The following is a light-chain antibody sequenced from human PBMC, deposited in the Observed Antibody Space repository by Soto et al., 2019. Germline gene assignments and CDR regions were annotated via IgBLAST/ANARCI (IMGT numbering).Light chain of an antibody. CDR2: GNS. CDR1: SSNIGAGYD. CDR3: QSYDSSLCANWV. J-gene: IGLJ3*02. V-gene: IGLV1-40*01. Sequence: QSVLTQPPSVSGAPGQRVTISCTGSSSNIGAGYDVHWYQQLPGTAPKLLIYGNSNRPSGVPDRFSGSKSGTSASLAITGLQAEDEADYYCQSYDSSLCANWVFGGGTKLTVL.